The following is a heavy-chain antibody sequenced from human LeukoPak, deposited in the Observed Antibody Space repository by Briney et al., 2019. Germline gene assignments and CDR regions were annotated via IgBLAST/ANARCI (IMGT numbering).Heavy chain of an antibody. CDR3: ATAYSSSSLPYYYYYMDV. CDR1: GYTLTELS. D-gene: IGHD6-6*01. J-gene: IGHJ6*03. V-gene: IGHV1-24*01. CDR2: FDPEGGET. Sequence: ASVKVSCKVSGYTLTELSMHWVRQAPGKGLEWMGGFDPEGGETIYAQKFQGRVTMTEDTSTDTAYMELSSLRSEDTAVYYCATAYSSSSLPYYYYYMDVWGKGTTVTVSS.